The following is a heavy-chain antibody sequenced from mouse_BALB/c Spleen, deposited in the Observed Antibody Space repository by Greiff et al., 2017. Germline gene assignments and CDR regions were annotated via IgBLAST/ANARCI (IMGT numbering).Heavy chain of an antibody. V-gene: IGHV5-6-5*01. CDR1: GFTFSSYA. Sequence: EVKLVESGGGLVQPGGSLKLSCAASGFTFSSYAMSWVRQTPEKRLEWVASISSGGSTYYPDSVKGRFTISRDNARNILYLQMSSLRSEDTAMYYCARSIYDGYFDVWGAGTTVTVSS. CDR2: ISSGGST. CDR3: ARSIYDGYFDV. J-gene: IGHJ1*01. D-gene: IGHD2-3*01.